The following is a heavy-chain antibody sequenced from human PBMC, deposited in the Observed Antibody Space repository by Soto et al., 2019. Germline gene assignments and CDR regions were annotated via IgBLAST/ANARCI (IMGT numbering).Heavy chain of an antibody. D-gene: IGHD6-6*01. Sequence: QVQLVQSGAEVKKPGSSVKVSCKASGGTFSSYTISWVRQAPGQGLEWMGRIIPILGIANYAQKFQGRVTITADKSTSPAYMELISLRSEDAAVYYCARGDSSSSLGRDFWGQGTLVTVSS. J-gene: IGHJ4*02. V-gene: IGHV1-69*02. CDR3: ARGDSSSSLGRDF. CDR2: IIPILGIA. CDR1: GGTFSSYT.